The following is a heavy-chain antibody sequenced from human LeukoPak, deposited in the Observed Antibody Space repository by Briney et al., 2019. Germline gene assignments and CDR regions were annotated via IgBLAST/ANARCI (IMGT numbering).Heavy chain of an antibody. D-gene: IGHD4-23*01. CDR3: VREDDMTVVFDY. CDR2: INTDGSST. Sequence: SGGSLRLSCAASGFTFSDYWMHWVRQAPGKGLVWVSRINTDGSSTSYADSVKGRFTISRDNAKNTVYLQMNSLRAEDTAVYYCVREDDMTVVFDYWGQGTLVTVSS. CDR1: GFTFSDYW. J-gene: IGHJ4*02. V-gene: IGHV3-74*01.